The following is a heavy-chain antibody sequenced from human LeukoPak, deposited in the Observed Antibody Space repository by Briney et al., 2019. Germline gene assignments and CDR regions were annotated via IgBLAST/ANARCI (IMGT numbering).Heavy chain of an antibody. CDR2: IYPGDSDT. CDR1: GYSFTSYW. V-gene: IGHV5-51*01. D-gene: IGHD2-8*01. Sequence: GESLKISRKGSGYSFTSYWIVWVRQMPGKGPEWVGVIYPGDSDTRYSPSFQGQVTISADKSSSTAYLQWSSLKASDTAMYYCARRPTNYYGMDVWGQGTTVTVSS. J-gene: IGHJ6*02. CDR3: ARRPTNYYGMDV.